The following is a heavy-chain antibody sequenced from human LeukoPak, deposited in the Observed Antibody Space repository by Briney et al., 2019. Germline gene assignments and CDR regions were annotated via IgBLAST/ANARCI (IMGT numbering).Heavy chain of an antibody. V-gene: IGHV4-4*07. D-gene: IGHD2-2*01. CDR3: ASGGYCSSTSCLQNWFDP. CDR1: GGSISSYY. J-gene: IGHJ5*02. Sequence: SETLSLTCTVSGGSISSYYWSWIRQPAGKGLEWIGRIYTSGSTNYNPSLKSRVTISVDTSKNQFSLKLSSVTAADTAVYYCASGGYCSSTSCLQNWFDPWGQGTLVTVSS. CDR2: IYTSGST.